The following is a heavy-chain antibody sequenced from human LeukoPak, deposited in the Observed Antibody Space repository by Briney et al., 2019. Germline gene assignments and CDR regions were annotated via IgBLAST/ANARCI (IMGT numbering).Heavy chain of an antibody. J-gene: IGHJ4*02. Sequence: GGSLRLSCAASGFTFSSYNMNWVRQAPGKGLEWVSSISTRTTYIYYADSVKGRFTISRDNSKNTLYLQMDSLRSDDTAVYYCARDSFALFGIVMVRGVLLPNFDYWGQGTLVTVSS. CDR1: GFTFSSYN. CDR3: ARDSFALFGIVMVRGVLLPNFDY. D-gene: IGHD3-10*01. CDR2: ISTRTTYI. V-gene: IGHV3-21*04.